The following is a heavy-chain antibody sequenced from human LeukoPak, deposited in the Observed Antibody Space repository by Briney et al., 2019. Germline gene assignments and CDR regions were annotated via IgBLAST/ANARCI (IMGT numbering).Heavy chain of an antibody. CDR3: ARANFLYCSSTTCLLDC. CDR1: GYTFTDYY. D-gene: IGHD2-2*01. V-gene: IGHV1-2*02. Sequence: GASVKVSCKASGYTFTDYYMHWVRQAPGEGFEWMGWINPNDGDTNYQGRVTMTRDTSISTAHMEVSRLRSDDTAVYYCARANFLYCSSTTCLLDCWGRGTLVTVSS. J-gene: IGHJ4*02. CDR2: INPNDGDT.